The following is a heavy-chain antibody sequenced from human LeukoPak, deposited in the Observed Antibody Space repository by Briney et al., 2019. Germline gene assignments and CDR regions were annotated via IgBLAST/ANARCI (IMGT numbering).Heavy chain of an antibody. J-gene: IGHJ4*02. Sequence: GALRLSCAASGFTFSNAWMSWVRQAPGKGLEWVGRIKSKTDGGTTDYAAPVKGRFTISRDDSKNTLYLQMNSLRAEDTAVYYCARGPGMSDYWGQGTLVTVSS. CDR1: GFTFSNAW. V-gene: IGHV3-15*01. CDR3: ARGPGMSDY. CDR2: IKSKTDGGTT. D-gene: IGHD6-13*01.